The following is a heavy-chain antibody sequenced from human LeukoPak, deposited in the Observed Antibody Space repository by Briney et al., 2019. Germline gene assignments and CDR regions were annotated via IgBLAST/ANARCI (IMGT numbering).Heavy chain of an antibody. V-gene: IGHV4-39*07. D-gene: IGHD3-22*01. J-gene: IGHJ4*02. CDR1: GGSISSSSYC. CDR3: ARLPRGDDSSGYYYPYYFDY. Sequence: PSETLSLTCTVSGGSISSSSYCWGWTRQPPGKGLEWIGSIYHSGSTYYNPSLKSRVTISVDTSKNQFSLKLSSVTAADTAVYYCARLPRGDDSSGYYYPYYFDYWGQGTLVTVSS. CDR2: IYHSGST.